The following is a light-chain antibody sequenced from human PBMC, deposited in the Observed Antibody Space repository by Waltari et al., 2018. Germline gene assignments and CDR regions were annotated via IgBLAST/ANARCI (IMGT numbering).Light chain of an antibody. J-gene: IGLJ2*01. CDR2: DNY. CDR1: SSNIGNYF. V-gene: IGLV1-51*01. Sequence: QSVLTQPPSVSAAPGQKVTISCSGSSSNIGNYFVSWYHQLPGATPKLVIYDNYKRPTGIPDRCSASKSGTSATLDITGLQIGDEADYYCATWDQRWNAVVFGGGTKLTVL. CDR3: ATWDQRWNAVV.